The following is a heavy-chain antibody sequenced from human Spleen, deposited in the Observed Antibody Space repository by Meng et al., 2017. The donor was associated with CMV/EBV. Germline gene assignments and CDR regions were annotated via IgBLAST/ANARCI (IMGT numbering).Heavy chain of an antibody. CDR1: GYTFTGYY. J-gene: IGHJ4*02. CDR3: GREFPRWGLEFDY. D-gene: IGHD2-21*01. V-gene: IGHV1-2*02. CDR2: INPNSGGT. Sequence: ASVKVSCKASGYTFTGYYMHWVRQAPGQGLEWMGWINPNSGGTNYAQKFQGRVTMTRDTSISTAYMELSGLTSDDTAVYYCGREFPRWGLEFDYWGQGTLVTVSS.